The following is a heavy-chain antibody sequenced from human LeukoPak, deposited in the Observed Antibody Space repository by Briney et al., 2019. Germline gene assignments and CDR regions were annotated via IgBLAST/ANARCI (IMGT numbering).Heavy chain of an antibody. D-gene: IGHD4-23*01. J-gene: IGHJ5*01. V-gene: IGHV4-38-2*01. CDR2: IYHSGST. Sequence: SETLSLTCAVSGYSISSGYYWGWIRQPPGKGLEWIGSIYHSGSTYYNPSLKSRVTISVDTSKNQFSLNLSSVTAADTAVYYCARVGGYYNWFDFWGQGTLVTVSS. CDR1: GYSISSGYY. CDR3: ARVGGYYNWFDF.